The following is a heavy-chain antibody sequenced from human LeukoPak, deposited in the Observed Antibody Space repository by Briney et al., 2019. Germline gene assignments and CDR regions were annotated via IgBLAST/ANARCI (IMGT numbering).Heavy chain of an antibody. V-gene: IGHV4-34*01. Sequence: SETLSLTCAVYGGSFSGYYWSWTRQPPGKGLEWIGEINHSGSTNYNPSLKSRVTISVDTSKNQFSLKLSSVTAADTAVYYCARIAYYDSSGYRDYWGQGTLVTVSS. D-gene: IGHD3-22*01. CDR1: GGSFSGYY. J-gene: IGHJ4*02. CDR2: INHSGST. CDR3: ARIAYYDSSGYRDY.